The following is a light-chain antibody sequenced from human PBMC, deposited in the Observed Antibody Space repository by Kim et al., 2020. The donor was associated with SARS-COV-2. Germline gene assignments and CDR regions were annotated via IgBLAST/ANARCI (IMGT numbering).Light chain of an antibody. CDR1: QSVSSSY. CDR3: QQYGSSFT. Sequence: LSPGERATLSCRASQSVSSSYLAWYQQKPGQATRLLICGASSRATGIPDRFSGSGSGTDFTLTISRLEPDDFAVYYCQQYGSSFTFGPGTKVDIK. CDR2: GAS. J-gene: IGKJ3*01. V-gene: IGKV3-20*01.